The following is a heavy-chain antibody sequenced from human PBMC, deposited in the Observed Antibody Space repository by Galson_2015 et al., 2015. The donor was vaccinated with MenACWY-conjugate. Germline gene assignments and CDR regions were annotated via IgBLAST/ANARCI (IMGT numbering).Heavy chain of an antibody. Sequence: SEPLSLTCAVSGGSISSSNWWSCVRQPPGKGLEWIGEIYHSGSTNYNPSLKSRVTISVDKSKNQFSLKLSSVTAADTAVYYCAREWELLGSNYFDYWGQGTLVTVSS. CDR3: AREWELLGSNYFDY. CDR2: IYHSGST. D-gene: IGHD1-26*01. J-gene: IGHJ4*02. V-gene: IGHV4-4*02. CDR1: GGSISSSNW.